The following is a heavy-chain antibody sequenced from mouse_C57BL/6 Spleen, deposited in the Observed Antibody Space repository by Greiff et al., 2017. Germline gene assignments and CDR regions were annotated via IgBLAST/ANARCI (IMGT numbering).Heavy chain of an antibody. V-gene: IGHV5-4*01. CDR3: ARDPGTSYFDY. Sequence: EVQLQESGGGLVKPGGSLKLSCAASGFTFSSYAMSWVRQTPEKRLEWVTTISDGGSYTYYPDNVKGRFTISRDNAKNNLDLQMSNLKSEDTAMYYCARDPGTSYFDYWGPGTTLTVSA. CDR2: ISDGGSYT. D-gene: IGHD4-1*01. J-gene: IGHJ2*01. CDR1: GFTFSSYA.